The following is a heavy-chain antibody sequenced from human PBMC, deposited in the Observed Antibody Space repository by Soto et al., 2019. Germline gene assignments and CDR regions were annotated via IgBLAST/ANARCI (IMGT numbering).Heavy chain of an antibody. J-gene: IGHJ6*02. CDR2: IIPIFGTA. CDR3: ASDNSGDDLTPYFWSYGMDV. V-gene: IGHV1-69*12. CDR1: GGTFSSYA. D-gene: IGHD5-12*01. Sequence: QVQLVQSGAEVKKPGSSVKVSCKASGGTFSSYAISWVRQAPGQGLEWMGGIIPIFGTANYAQKFQGRVTITADESXXTXYXXLSRLRSEDTAVYYCASDNSGDDLTPYFWSYGMDVWGQGTTVTVSS.